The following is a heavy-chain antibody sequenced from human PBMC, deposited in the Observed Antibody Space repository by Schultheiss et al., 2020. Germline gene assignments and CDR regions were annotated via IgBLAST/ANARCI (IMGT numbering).Heavy chain of an antibody. CDR3: ARDIGGLDY. V-gene: IGHV4-59*12. Sequence: SQTLSLTCAVYGGSFSGYYWSWIRQPAGKGLEWIGHMFYSGSADYNPSLKSRVTISVDTSKNQFSLKLSSVTAADTAVYYCARDIGGLDYWGQGTLVTVSS. CDR2: MFYSGSA. J-gene: IGHJ4*02. CDR1: GGSFSGYY. D-gene: IGHD2-15*01.